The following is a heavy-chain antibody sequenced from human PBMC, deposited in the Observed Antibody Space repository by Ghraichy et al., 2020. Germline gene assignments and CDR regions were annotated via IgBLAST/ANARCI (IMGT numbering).Heavy chain of an antibody. D-gene: IGHD3-3*01. J-gene: IGHJ4*02. CDR3: ARDPSSYYDFWSGYLYYFDY. V-gene: IGHV4-38-2*02. CDR1: GYSISSGYY. Sequence: SQTLSLTCAVSGYSISSGYYWGWIRQPPGKGLEWIGSIYHSGSTYYNPSLKSRVTISVDTSKNQFSLKLSSVTAADTAVYYCARDPSSYYDFWSGYLYYFDYWGQGTLVTVSS. CDR2: IYHSGST.